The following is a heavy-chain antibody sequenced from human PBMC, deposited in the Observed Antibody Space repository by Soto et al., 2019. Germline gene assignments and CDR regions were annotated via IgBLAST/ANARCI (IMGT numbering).Heavy chain of an antibody. J-gene: IGHJ3*01. CDR3: ARGSASGSGGTGVLNV. D-gene: IGHD3-10*01. CDR1: GYTVTKHY. V-gene: IGHV1-46*03. Sequence: QVQLAQSGAEVKKPGASVKVSCQASGYTVTKHYMHWVRQATGQGLDWRGVSNPGNASPPYAQKCQGRVTVTSDTSTSTVRMELTSLTSDDTAVYYCARGSASGSGGTGVLNVWGQGTMVTVSS. CDR2: SNPGNASP.